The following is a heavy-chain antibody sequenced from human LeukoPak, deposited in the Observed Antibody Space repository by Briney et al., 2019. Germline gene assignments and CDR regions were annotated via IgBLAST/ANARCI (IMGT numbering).Heavy chain of an antibody. J-gene: IGHJ4*02. CDR3: ARLRYTYGKNFDY. Sequence: PGGSLRLSCAASGFTFRAYWMSWVRHAPGKGLEWVANINQEGSEKDYVDSVKGRFTISRDNAKNSLYLQMNTLRAEDTAVYFCARLRYTYGKNFDYWGQGALVTVSS. CDR2: INQEGSEK. CDR1: GFTFRAYW. D-gene: IGHD5-18*01. V-gene: IGHV3-7*01.